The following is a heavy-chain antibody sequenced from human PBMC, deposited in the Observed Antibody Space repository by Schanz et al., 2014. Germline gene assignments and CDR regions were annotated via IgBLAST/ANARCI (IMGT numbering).Heavy chain of an antibody. Sequence: EVQLLDSGGGLVQPGGSLRLSCAASGFTFSTYAMSWVRQAPGKGLEWVSAISGSGGSTYYADSVKGRFTISRDNSKNTLYLQMNSLRAEDTAVYYCAKDSTHIYIVLVPTAIDSWGQGTLVTVSS. V-gene: IGHV3-23*01. J-gene: IGHJ4*02. CDR2: ISGSGGST. D-gene: IGHD2-2*01. CDR3: AKDSTHIYIVLVPTAIDS. CDR1: GFTFSTYA.